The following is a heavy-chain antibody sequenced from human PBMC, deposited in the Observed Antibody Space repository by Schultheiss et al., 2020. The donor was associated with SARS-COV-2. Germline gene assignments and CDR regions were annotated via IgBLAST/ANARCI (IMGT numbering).Heavy chain of an antibody. CDR1: GGSFSGYY. CDR3: ALSIAAAGKESWLDY. V-gene: IGHV4-34*01. D-gene: IGHD6-13*01. CDR2: INHSGST. J-gene: IGHJ4*02. Sequence: SETLSLTCAVYGGSFSGYYWSWIRQPPGKGLEWIGEINHSGSTNYNPSLKSRVTISVDTSKNQFSLKLSSVTAADMAVYYCALSIAAAGKESWLDYWGQGTLVTVSS.